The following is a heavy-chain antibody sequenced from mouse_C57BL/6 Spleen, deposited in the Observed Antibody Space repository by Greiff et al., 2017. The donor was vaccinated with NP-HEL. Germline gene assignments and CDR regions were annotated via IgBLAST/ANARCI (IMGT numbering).Heavy chain of an antibody. V-gene: IGHV1-82*01. CDR1: GYAFSSSW. D-gene: IGHD1-1*01. Sequence: QVQLQQSGPELVKPGASVKISCKASGYAFSSSWMNWVKQRPGKGLEWIGRIYPGDGDTNYNGKFKGKATLTADKSSSTAYMQLSSLTSEDSAVYFCARGYYYGSFFDYWGQGTTLTVSS. J-gene: IGHJ2*01. CDR2: IYPGDGDT. CDR3: ARGYYYGSFFDY.